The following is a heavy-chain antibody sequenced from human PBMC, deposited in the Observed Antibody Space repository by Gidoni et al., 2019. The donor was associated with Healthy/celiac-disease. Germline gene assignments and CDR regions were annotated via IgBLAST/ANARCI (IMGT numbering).Heavy chain of an antibody. D-gene: IGHD3-3*01. CDR2: INPNSGGT. J-gene: IGHJ4*02. Sequence: QVQLVQSGAEVQKPGASVTVSCQASGQTFTGYYMHWVRQAPGQGLEWMGWINPNSGGTNYAQKFQGRVTMTRDTSISTAYMELSRLRSDDTAVYYCARVELRFLEWLSPDYWGQGTLVTVSS. CDR1: GQTFTGYY. CDR3: ARVELRFLEWLSPDY. V-gene: IGHV1-2*02.